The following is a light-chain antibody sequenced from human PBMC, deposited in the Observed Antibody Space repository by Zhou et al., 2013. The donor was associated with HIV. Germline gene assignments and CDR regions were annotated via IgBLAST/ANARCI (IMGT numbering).Light chain of an antibody. CDR2: GAS. V-gene: IGKV3-20*01. CDR1: QSVSNNY. CDR3: QQYGGSPWT. J-gene: IGKJ1*01. Sequence: ETVLTQSPGTLSLSPGERATLSCRASQSVSNNYLAWYQQKPGQAPRLLIYGASSRATGIPDKFTGSGSGTDFTFTIARLELEDFAVYYCQQYGGSPWTFGQGTKVDIK.